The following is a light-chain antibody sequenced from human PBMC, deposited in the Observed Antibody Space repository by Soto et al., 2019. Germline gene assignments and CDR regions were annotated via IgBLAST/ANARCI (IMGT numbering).Light chain of an antibody. CDR1: QSILRRSKSQTWSN. CDR2: WAS. J-gene: IGKJ3*01. V-gene: IGKV4-1*01. Sequence: DIVMTQSPDSLAVSLGERVTINCKASQSILRRSKSQTWSNLVWFQKKPGQPPKLLITWASTREAGVPDRFSGSGSGTDFTLTISSLQAEDVAVYYCQQHFSVPHTFGPGTKVDIK. CDR3: QQHFSVPHT.